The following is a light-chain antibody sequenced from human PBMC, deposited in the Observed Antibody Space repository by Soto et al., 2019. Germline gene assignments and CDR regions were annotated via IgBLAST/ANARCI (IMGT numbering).Light chain of an antibody. CDR3: QSYDSSLSVWV. CDR2: GNS. J-gene: IGLJ2*01. V-gene: IGLV1-40*01. Sequence: PSVSGAPGQRVTISCTGSSSNIGAGYDVHWYQQLPGTAPKLLIYGNSNRPSGVPDRFSGSKSGTSASLAITGLQAEDEADYYCQSYDSSLSVWVFGGGTKLTVL. CDR1: SSNIGAGYD.